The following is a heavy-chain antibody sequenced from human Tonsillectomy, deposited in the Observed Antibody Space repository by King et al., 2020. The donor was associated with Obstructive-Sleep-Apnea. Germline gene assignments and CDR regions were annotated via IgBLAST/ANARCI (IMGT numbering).Heavy chain of an antibody. V-gene: IGHV3-74*01. Sequence: VQLVESGGGLVQPGGSLRLSCVASGFTFSSYWMHWVRQAPGKGLVWVSRINSDGSSTNYADSVKGRFTISRDNAKNTLYLQMNSLRAEDTAVYYCVRVWGSGGRSGGAHMDVWGQGTTVTVSS. CDR2: INSDGSST. CDR3: VRVWGSGGRSGGAHMDV. D-gene: IGHD2-15*01. J-gene: IGHJ6*02. CDR1: GFTFSSYW.